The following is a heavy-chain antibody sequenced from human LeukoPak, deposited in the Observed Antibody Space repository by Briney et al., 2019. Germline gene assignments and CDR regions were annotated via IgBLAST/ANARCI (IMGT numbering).Heavy chain of an antibody. J-gene: IGHJ6*03. V-gene: IGHV1-18*01. CDR3: ARLPPYYMDV. CDR2: ISAYNGNT. Sequence: ASVKVSCKASGYTFTSYAMNWVRQAPGQGLEWMGWISAYNGNTNYAQKLQGRVTMTTDTSTSTAYMELRSLRSDDTAVYYCARLPPYYMDVWGKGTTVTVSS. CDR1: GYTFTSYA.